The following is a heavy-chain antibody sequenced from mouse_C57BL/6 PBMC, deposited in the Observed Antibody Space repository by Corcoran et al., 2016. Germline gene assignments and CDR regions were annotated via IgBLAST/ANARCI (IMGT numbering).Heavy chain of an antibody. Sequence: VQLQQSGAELVKPGSSVKISCKSSGYAFSSYWMNWVKQRPGKGLEWIGQIYPGDGDTNYNGKFKGKATLTADKSSSTAYMQLSSLTSEDSAVYFCARSGPYSNSFAYWGQGTLVTVSA. V-gene: IGHV1-80*01. CDR1: GYAFSSYW. CDR2: IYPGDGDT. D-gene: IGHD2-5*01. CDR3: ARSGPYSNSFAY. J-gene: IGHJ3*01.